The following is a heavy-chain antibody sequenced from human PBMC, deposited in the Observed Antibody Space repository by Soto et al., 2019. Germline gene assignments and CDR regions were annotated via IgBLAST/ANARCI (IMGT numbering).Heavy chain of an antibody. V-gene: IGHV4-30-4*01. CDR3: ATESGCTYGYFYY. Sequence: SETLSLTCTVSGGSVTSDEDYWSWIRQSPGKGLEWIGYISNSGSTGYNPSLKTRLSMSVDRSKNQFTLRLTSVTAADTAVYFCATESGCTYGYFYYWGQGTQVT. J-gene: IGHJ4*02. D-gene: IGHD4-17*01. CDR2: ISNSGST. CDR1: GGSVTSDEDY.